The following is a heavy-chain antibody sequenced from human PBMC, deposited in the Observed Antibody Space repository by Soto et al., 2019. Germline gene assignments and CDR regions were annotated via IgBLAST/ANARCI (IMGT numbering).Heavy chain of an antibody. D-gene: IGHD2-15*01. CDR2: IDWDDDK. V-gene: IGHV2-70*17. CDR3: ARDLVVVAATNYYHYGMAV. CDR1: GFSLSTSGMC. Sequence: SGPTLVNPTQTLTLTCTFSGFSLSTSGMCVSWIRQPPGKALEWLARIDWDDDKFYSTSLKTRLTISKDTSKNQVVLTMTNMDPVDTATYYCARDLVVVAATNYYHYGMAVWGQGTSVTVSS. J-gene: IGHJ6*02.